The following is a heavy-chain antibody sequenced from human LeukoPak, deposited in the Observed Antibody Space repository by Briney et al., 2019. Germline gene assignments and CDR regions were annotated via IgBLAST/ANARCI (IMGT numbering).Heavy chain of an antibody. V-gene: IGHV1-2*06. CDR1: GGTFSSYA. CDR3: ANNRYSGYDLNY. Sequence: ASVKVSCKASGGTFSSYAISWVRQAPGQGLEWMGRINPNSGGTNYAQKFQGRVTMTRDTSISTAYMELSRLRSDDTAVYYCANNRYSGYDLNYWGQGTLVTVSS. D-gene: IGHD5-12*01. J-gene: IGHJ4*02. CDR2: INPNSGGT.